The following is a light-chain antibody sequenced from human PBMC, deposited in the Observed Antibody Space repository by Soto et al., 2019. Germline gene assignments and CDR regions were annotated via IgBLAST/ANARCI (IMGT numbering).Light chain of an antibody. CDR2: DAS. Sequence: DIQMPQSPSTLSASVGDRVTITCRASQTISTWLAWYQQKPGKAPKLLIYDASSLESGVPSRFRGSGSGTEFTLTISRLQPDDFATYSCQQYNSYWRTFGQGTKVEIK. CDR1: QTISTW. V-gene: IGKV1-5*01. CDR3: QQYNSYWRT. J-gene: IGKJ1*01.